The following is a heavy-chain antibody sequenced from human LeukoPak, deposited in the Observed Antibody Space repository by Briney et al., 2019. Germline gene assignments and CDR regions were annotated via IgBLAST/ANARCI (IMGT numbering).Heavy chain of an antibody. J-gene: IGHJ3*02. Sequence: GGSLRLSCAASGFIFSDYYMGWIRQAPGRGLEWVSYISDSGSNIYYTDSVKGRFTMSRDNAKKSLYLQMNSLRAEDTAGYYCARAKFDSSGYYYRGFDIWGQGTMVTVSS. D-gene: IGHD3-22*01. CDR1: GFIFSDYY. CDR3: ARAKFDSSGYYYRGFDI. CDR2: ISDSGSNI. V-gene: IGHV3-11*04.